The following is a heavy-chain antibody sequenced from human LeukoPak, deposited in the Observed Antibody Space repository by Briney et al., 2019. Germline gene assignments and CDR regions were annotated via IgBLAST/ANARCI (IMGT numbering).Heavy chain of an antibody. Sequence: GGSLRLSCAASGFTFDDYAMHCVRQAPGKGLECVSHISRDGGPTYYADSVKGRFTISRDNSKNSLYLQMNSLRTEDTAFDYCSKGPYNWNYQIGYYFDSWGQGTLVTVSS. D-gene: IGHD1-7*01. J-gene: IGHJ4*02. CDR1: GFTFDDYA. CDR3: SKGPYNWNYQIGYYFDS. CDR2: ISRDGGPT. V-gene: IGHV3-43*02.